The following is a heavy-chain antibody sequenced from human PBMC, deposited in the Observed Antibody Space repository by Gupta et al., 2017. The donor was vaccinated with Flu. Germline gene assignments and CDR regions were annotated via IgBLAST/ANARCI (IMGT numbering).Heavy chain of an antibody. D-gene: IGHD6-13*01. Sequence: QVQLVESGGGVVQPGRSLRLSCAASGFTFSSYGMHWVRQAPGKGLEWVAVISYDGSNKYYADSVKGRFTISRDNSKNTLYLQMNSLRAEDTAVYYCAKTSGSSSWSVGDYWGQGTLVTVSS. CDR1: GFTFSSYG. V-gene: IGHV3-30*18. CDR3: AKTSGSSSWSVGDY. J-gene: IGHJ4*02. CDR2: ISYDGSNK.